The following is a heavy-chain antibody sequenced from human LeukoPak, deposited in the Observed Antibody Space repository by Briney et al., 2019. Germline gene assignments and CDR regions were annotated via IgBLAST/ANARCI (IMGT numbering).Heavy chain of an antibody. CDR3: ARTDSNIAARRIGFDS. D-gene: IGHD6-6*01. Sequence: GASVKVSCKASGYTFTGYYMHWVRQAPGQGLEWMGWINPNSGGTDYAQKFQGRVTMTRDTSISTAYMELSRLRSDDTAVYYCARTDSNIAARRIGFDSWGQGTLVTVSS. V-gene: IGHV1-2*02. J-gene: IGHJ4*02. CDR2: INPNSGGT. CDR1: GYTFTGYY.